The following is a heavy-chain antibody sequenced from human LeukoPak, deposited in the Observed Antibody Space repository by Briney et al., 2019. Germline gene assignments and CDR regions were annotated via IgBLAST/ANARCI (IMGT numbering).Heavy chain of an antibody. CDR3: ARGRRASYGGNSGVFDY. V-gene: IGHV4-34*01. CDR1: GGSFSGYY. CDR2: INHSGST. D-gene: IGHD4-23*01. Sequence: PSETLSLTCAVYGGSFSGYYWSWIRQPPGKGLEWIGEINHSGSTNYNPSLKSRVTISVDTSKNQFSLKLSSVTAADTAVYYCARGRRASYGGNSGVFDYWGQGTLVTVSS. J-gene: IGHJ4*02.